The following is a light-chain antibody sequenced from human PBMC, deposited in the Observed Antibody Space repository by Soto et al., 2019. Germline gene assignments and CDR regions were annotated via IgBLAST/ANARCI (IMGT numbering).Light chain of an antibody. CDR3: GTWDISQSDVV. Sequence: QSVLTQPPSVSASPGQKVTISCSGSSSNIGNNYVSWYQQLPGTAPKLLIYENNKRPSGIPDRFSGSKSGTSATLGITGLQTGDEADYYCGTWDISQSDVVFGGGTQLTVL. V-gene: IGLV1-51*02. J-gene: IGLJ2*01. CDR2: ENN. CDR1: SSNIGNNY.